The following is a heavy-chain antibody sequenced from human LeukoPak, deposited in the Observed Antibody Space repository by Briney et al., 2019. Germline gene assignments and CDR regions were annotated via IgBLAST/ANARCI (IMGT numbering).Heavy chain of an antibody. Sequence: GRSLRLSCAASGFIFSTYGMLWVRQAPGKGLDWVALIWYDGSNKYYVESVKGRFTISRDNSKKTLYLQMNSLRAEDTAVYYCAREMGSVYFDYWGQGTLVTVSS. CDR2: IWYDGSNK. J-gene: IGHJ4*02. V-gene: IGHV3-33*01. D-gene: IGHD3-10*01. CDR3: AREMGSVYFDY. CDR1: GFIFSTYG.